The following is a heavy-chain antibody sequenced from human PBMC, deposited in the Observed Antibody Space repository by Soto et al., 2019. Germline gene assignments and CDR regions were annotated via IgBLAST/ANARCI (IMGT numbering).Heavy chain of an antibody. CDR3: ARVAMVRGVITYYYYYMDV. J-gene: IGHJ6*03. CDR2: MNPNSGNT. Sequence: ASVKVSCKASGYTFTSYDINWVRQATGQGLEWMGWMNPNSGNTGYAQKFQGRVTMTRNTSISTAYMELSSLRSEDTAVYYCARVAMVRGVITYYYYYMDVWGKGTTVTVSS. D-gene: IGHD3-10*01. CDR1: GYTFTSYD. V-gene: IGHV1-8*01.